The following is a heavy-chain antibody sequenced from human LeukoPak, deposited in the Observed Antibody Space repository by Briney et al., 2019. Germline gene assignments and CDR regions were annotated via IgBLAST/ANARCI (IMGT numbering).Heavy chain of an antibody. V-gene: IGHV3-53*01. CDR3: GASGSYYTPSYY. J-gene: IGHJ4*02. CDR2: ISNYGVT. D-gene: IGHD3-10*01. CDR1: DFPVSDNY. Sequence: GGSLRLSCVISDFPVSDNYMSWVRQAPGRGLEWVSVISNYGVTHYADSVKGRFTISRDDPNDTVFLQMSSLRPEDTAVYYCGASGSYYTPSYYWGQGTLVTVSS.